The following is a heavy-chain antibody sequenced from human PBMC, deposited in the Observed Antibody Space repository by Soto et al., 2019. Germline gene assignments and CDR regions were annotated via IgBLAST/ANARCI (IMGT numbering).Heavy chain of an antibody. CDR1: GFKFSNYA. Sequence: LRLSCAASGFKFSNYAMSWVRQAPGKGLEWVSLISATGGGTYYADSVKGRFTISRDNSHNTLYLQVHSLTAEDTAVYYCAKDRRAGGNSAFYFDFWDPGAQVTVSS. V-gene: IGHV3-23*01. D-gene: IGHD3-16*01. CDR3: AKDRRAGGNSAFYFDF. J-gene: IGHJ4*02. CDR2: ISATGGGT.